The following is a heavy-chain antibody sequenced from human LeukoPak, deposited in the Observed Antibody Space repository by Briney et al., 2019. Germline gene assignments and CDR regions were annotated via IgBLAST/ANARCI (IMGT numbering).Heavy chain of an antibody. J-gene: IGHJ5*02. Sequence: GPLRLSCAASGFTFSSYSMNWVRQAPGKGLDWVSYISSTGTTMYYADSVKGRFTISRDNAKNSLYLQMNSLRDEDTAVYYCAVEGYCSGGSCYTNWFDPWGQGTLITVSS. D-gene: IGHD2-15*01. CDR1: GFTFSSYS. CDR2: ISSTGTTM. CDR3: AVEGYCSGGSCYTNWFDP. V-gene: IGHV3-48*02.